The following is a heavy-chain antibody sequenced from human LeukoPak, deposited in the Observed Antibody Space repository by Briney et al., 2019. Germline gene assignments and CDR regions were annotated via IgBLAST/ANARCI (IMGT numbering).Heavy chain of an antibody. CDR2: ISGDGGDT. J-gene: IGHJ4*02. Sequence: GGSLRLSCAASGFTFDDYVMHWVRQAPGKGLQWVSLISGDGGDTYYADSVKGRFTISRDNSKNSLYLQMNSLRTDVTALYYCAKDMVRGVNDYWGQGTLVTVSS. V-gene: IGHV3-43*02. D-gene: IGHD3-10*01. CDR1: GFTFDDYV. CDR3: AKDMVRGVNDY.